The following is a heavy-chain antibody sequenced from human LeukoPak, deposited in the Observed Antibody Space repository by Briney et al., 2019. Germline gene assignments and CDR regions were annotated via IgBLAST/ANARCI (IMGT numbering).Heavy chain of an antibody. CDR1: GDSITNHY. D-gene: IGHD3-10*01. V-gene: IGHV4-59*11. CDR3: AGSGGLANTGAVFDY. CDR2: IYYNGII. J-gene: IGHJ4*02. Sequence: PSETLSLTCIVSGDSITNHYWSLIRRPPGKGLEWIGYIYYNGIINYNASLKSRVTISVDTSRNQFSMKLNSVTAADTAVYYCAGSGGLANTGAVFDYWGQGTLVTVSS.